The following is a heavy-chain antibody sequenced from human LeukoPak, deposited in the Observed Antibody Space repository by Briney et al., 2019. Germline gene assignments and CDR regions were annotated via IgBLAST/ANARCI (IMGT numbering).Heavy chain of an antibody. CDR1: GGTFSSYA. V-gene: IGHV1-69*13. Sequence: ASVTVSCKASGGTFSSYAISWVRQAPGQGLEWMGGIIPIFGTANYAQKFQGRVTITADESTSTAYMELSSLRSEDTAVYYCARGRDDNSGYYYGSFDYWGQGTLVTVSS. J-gene: IGHJ4*02. CDR3: ARGRDDNSGYYYGSFDY. CDR2: IIPIFGTA. D-gene: IGHD3-22*01.